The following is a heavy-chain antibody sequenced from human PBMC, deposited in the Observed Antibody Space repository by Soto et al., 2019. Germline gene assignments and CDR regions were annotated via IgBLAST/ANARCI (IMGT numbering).Heavy chain of an antibody. CDR1: GFTFSSYS. J-gene: IGHJ6*02. Sequence: LRLSCAASGFTFSSYSMNWVRQSPGKWLEWVSSISSSSSYIYYADSVKGRFTISRDNAKNSLYLQMNSLRAEDTAVYYCARAIAAPRLHYYYYYGMDVWGQGTTVTVSS. D-gene: IGHD6-13*01. V-gene: IGHV3-21*01. CDR2: ISSSSSYI. CDR3: ARAIAAPRLHYYYYYGMDV.